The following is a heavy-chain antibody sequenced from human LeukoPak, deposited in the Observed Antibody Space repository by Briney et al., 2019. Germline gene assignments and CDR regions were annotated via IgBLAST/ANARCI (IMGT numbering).Heavy chain of an antibody. V-gene: IGHV3-23*01. J-gene: IGHJ4*02. D-gene: IGHD3-10*01. CDR1: RFTFNTYT. CDR2: ISGSGGST. CDR3: AKDGLVCLGELN. Sequence: PGGSLRLSCAASRFTFNTYTMSWVRQAPGKGLEWVSAISGSGGSTYYADSVKGRFTISRDNSKNTLYLQMNSLRAEDTAVYYCAKDGLVCLGELNWGEGTLVTVSS.